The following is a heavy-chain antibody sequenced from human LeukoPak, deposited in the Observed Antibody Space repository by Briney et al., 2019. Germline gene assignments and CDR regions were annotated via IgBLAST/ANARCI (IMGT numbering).Heavy chain of an antibody. Sequence: SVKVSCKASGGTFSSYAMSWVRQAPGQGLEWMGRIIPILGIANYAQKFQGRVTITADKSTSTAYMELSSLRSEDTAVYYCARAPSSSGYYPDYWGQGTLVTVSS. J-gene: IGHJ4*02. CDR3: ARAPSSSGYYPDY. CDR2: IIPILGIA. D-gene: IGHD3-22*01. CDR1: GGTFSSYA. V-gene: IGHV1-69*04.